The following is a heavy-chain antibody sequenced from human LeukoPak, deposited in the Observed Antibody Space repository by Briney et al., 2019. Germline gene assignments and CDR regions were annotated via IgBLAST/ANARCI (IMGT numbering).Heavy chain of an antibody. CDR3: ARDRKYSSSWYHPPYYYYYYMDV. CDR2: SNPNSGGT. J-gene: IGHJ6*03. D-gene: IGHD6-13*01. Sequence: ASVKVFCKASGHTFTGYYMHWVRQAPGRGLEWMGWSNPNSGGTNYAQKFQGRVTMTRDTSISTAYMELSRLRSDDTAVYYCARDRKYSSSWYHPPYYYYYYMDVWGKGTTVTVSS. V-gene: IGHV1-2*02. CDR1: GHTFTGYY.